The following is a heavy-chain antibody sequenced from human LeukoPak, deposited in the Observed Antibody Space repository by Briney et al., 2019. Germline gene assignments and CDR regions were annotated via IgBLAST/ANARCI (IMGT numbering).Heavy chain of an antibody. V-gene: IGHV3-23*01. J-gene: IGHJ6*02. D-gene: IGHD1-1*01. CDR2: ISGSGGST. CDR3: AKAPRTTSSNSYYYGMDV. Sequence: GGSLRLSCAASGFSFSSYAMSWVRQAPGRGLEWVSAISGSGGSTYYADSVKGRFTISRDNSKNTLYLQMNSLRAEDTAVYYCAKAPRTTSSNSYYYGMDVWGQGTTVTVSS. CDR1: GFSFSSYA.